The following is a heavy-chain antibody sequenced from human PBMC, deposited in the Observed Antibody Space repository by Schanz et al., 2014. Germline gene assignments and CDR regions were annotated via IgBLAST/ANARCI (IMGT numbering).Heavy chain of an antibody. J-gene: IGHJ4*02. D-gene: IGHD6-13*01. CDR1: GYTFTSHG. Sequence: QVQLVQSGAEVKKPGASVKVSCKASGYTFTSHGISWVRQAPGQGLEWMGWISPYNGNTNYAQKLQGRVTITADRSTSTAYMELSSLRSEDTAVYYCASSGAGYSSSWDFDSWGPGALVTVSS. CDR3: ASSGAGYSSSWDFDS. CDR2: ISPYNGNT. V-gene: IGHV1-18*01.